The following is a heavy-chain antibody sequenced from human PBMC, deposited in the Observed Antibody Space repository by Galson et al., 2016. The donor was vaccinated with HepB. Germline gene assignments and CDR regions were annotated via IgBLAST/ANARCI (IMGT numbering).Heavy chain of an antibody. J-gene: IGHJ4*02. V-gene: IGHV5-51*01. CDR3: ARHGGDYFFDY. CDR1: GSTFVNSW. Sequence: QSGAEVKKPGESLRTSCKASGSTFVNSWIGWVRQTPGKGLEWVGVIYPGDSDTRYNPSFRGHVTISVDQSTTTAYLRWSSLRASDTAIYFCARHGGDYFFDYWGQGTLVAVSS. D-gene: IGHD2-21*02. CDR2: IYPGDSDT.